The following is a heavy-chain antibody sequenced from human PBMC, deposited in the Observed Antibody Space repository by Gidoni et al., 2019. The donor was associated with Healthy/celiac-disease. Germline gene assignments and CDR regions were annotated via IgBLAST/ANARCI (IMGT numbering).Heavy chain of an antibody. J-gene: IGHJ4*02. D-gene: IGHD3-22*01. V-gene: IGHV1-18*01. CDR1: GYTFTSFG. Sequence: QVQLVQSGAEVKKPAASVKVSCKVSGYTFTSFGISWVRQAPGQGLEWMGWISAYNGNTNYAQKLQGRVTMTTDTSTSTAYMELRSLRSDDAAVYYCARALYGSSGYYYGQGYWGQGTLVTVSS. CDR3: ARALYGSSGYYYGQGY. CDR2: ISAYNGNT.